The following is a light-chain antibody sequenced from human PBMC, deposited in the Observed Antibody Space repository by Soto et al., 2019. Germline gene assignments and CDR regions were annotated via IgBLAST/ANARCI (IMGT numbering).Light chain of an antibody. CDR2: DVS. V-gene: IGLV2-14*01. CDR3: SSTMGV. Sequence: QSALTQPASVSGSPGQSITISCTGTSSDVGGYNYVSWYQQHPGKAPKLMIYDVSNRPSGVSNRFSGSKSGNTASLTISGLQAEDEDVYYCSSTMGVFGTGTKVTVL. J-gene: IGLJ1*01. CDR1: SSDVGGYNY.